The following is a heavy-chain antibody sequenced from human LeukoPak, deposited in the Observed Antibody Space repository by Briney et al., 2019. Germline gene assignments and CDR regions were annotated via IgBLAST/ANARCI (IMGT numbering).Heavy chain of an antibody. CDR2: IKSDGRDT. CDR1: GFPFNKYW. V-gene: IGHV3-74*01. D-gene: IGHD2/OR15-2a*01. Sequence: GGSLRLSCAASGFPFNKYWMHWVRQAPGKGLVWVSRIKSDGRDTIYADSVKGRLTISRDNAKNTVNLQMNSLRAEDTAVYYCARVTYAVPDYWGQGTLVAVSS. CDR3: ARVTYAVPDY. J-gene: IGHJ4*02.